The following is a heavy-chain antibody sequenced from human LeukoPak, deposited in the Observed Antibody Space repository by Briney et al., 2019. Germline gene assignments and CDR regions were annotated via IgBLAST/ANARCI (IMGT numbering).Heavy chain of an antibody. Sequence: ASVKVSCKASGYTFTSYGISWVRQAPGQGLEWMGWISGSNGNTNYAQKFQGRVTMTRDKSIRTAYMELSRLTSDDTAVYYCARDSSSWFDYWGQGTLVTVSS. J-gene: IGHJ4*02. V-gene: IGHV1-18*01. D-gene: IGHD6-13*01. CDR1: GYTFTSYG. CDR2: ISGSNGNT. CDR3: ARDSSSWFDY.